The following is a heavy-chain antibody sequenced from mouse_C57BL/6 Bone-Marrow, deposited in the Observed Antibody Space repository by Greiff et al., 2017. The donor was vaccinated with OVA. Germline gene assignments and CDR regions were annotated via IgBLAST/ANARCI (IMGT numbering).Heavy chain of an antibody. CDR2: IHPSDSDT. J-gene: IGHJ2*01. CDR3: ARELGYDYDFDY. V-gene: IGHV1-74*01. D-gene: IGHD2-4*01. CDR1: GYTFTSYW. Sequence: QVQLQQPGAELVKPGASVKVSCKASGYTFTSYWMHWVKQRPGQGLEWIGRIHPSDSDTNYNQKFKGKATLTVDQSSSTAYMQLNSLTSEDSAVYYCARELGYDYDFDYWGQGTTLTVSS.